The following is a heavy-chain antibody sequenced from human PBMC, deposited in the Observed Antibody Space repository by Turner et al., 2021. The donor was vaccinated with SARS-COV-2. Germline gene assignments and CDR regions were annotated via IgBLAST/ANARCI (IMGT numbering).Heavy chain of an antibody. Sequence: QLQLQESGQGLVKPSEPLSPPCTVSGGSISSSSYYWGWIRQPPGKGLEWIGSIYYSESTYYNPSLKSRVTISVDTSKNQFSLKLSSVTAADTAVYYCARDGGDPPRYFQHWGQGTLVTVSS. J-gene: IGHJ1*01. CDR2: IYYSEST. D-gene: IGHD2-21*02. CDR1: GGSISSSSYY. CDR3: ARDGGDPPRYFQH. V-gene: IGHV4-39*02.